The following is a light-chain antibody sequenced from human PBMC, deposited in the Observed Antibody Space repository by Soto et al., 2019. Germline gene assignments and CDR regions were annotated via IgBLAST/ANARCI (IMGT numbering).Light chain of an antibody. CDR2: AAS. J-gene: IGKJ4*01. V-gene: IGKV1-39*01. Sequence: DIQMTQSPSSLSASEGDRVIITCRASQPISTYLNWFQQKPGKAPKLLIYAASTLQSGVPSRFSGSGSGTDFTLTISCLQSEDFATYYCQQYYSYPLLTFGGGTKVDIK. CDR1: QPISTY. CDR3: QQYYSYPLLT.